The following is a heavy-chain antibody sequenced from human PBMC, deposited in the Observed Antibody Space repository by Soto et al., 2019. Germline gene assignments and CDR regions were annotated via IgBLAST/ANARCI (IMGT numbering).Heavy chain of an antibody. CDR1: GFTFSSYA. CDR3: AREGIAVAGGFHYYYYGMDV. Sequence: GGSLRLSCAASGFTFSSYAMHWVRQAPGKGLEWVAVISYDGSNKYYADSVKGRFTISRDNSKNTLYLQMNSLRAEDTAVYYCAREGIAVAGGFHYYYYGMDVWGQGTTVTVSS. J-gene: IGHJ6*02. D-gene: IGHD6-19*01. V-gene: IGHV3-30-3*01. CDR2: ISYDGSNK.